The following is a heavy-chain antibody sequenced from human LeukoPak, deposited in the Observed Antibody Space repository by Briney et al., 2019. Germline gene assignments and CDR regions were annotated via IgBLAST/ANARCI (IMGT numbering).Heavy chain of an antibody. CDR2: ISKDGSNE. D-gene: IGHD5-24*01. J-gene: IGHJ4*02. Sequence: VRQAPGKGLECVAVISKDGSNEYYADPGKGRFTISRDNSKNTLYLQMNSLRTEDTAVYYCVRDRGDGYNQIDYWGQGTLVTVSS. CDR3: VRDRGDGYNQIDY. V-gene: IGHV3-30*04.